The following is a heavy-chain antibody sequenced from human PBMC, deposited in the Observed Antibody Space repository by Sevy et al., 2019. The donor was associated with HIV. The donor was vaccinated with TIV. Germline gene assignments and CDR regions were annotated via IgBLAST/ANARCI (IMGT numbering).Heavy chain of an antibody. J-gene: IGHJ6*02. CDR3: ARVRGDYITLYYYGMDV. V-gene: IGHV3-53*01. CDR2: IYSGGST. Sequence: GGSLRLSCAASGFTVSSNYMSWVRQAPGKGLEWVSVIYSGGSTYYAASVKGRFTISRDNSKNTLYLQMNSLRAEDTAVYYCARVRGDYITLYYYGMDVWGQGTTVTVSS. CDR1: GFTVSSNY. D-gene: IGHD4-17*01.